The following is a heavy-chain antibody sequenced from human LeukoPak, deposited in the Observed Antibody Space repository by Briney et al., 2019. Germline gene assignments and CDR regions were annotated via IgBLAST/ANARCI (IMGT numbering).Heavy chain of an antibody. D-gene: IGHD5-18*01. J-gene: IGHJ4*02. V-gene: IGHV4-31*03. Sequence: SETLSLTCTVSGGSISSGGYYWSWIRQHPGKGLEWIGYIYYSGSTYYNPSLKSRVTISVDTSKNQFSLKLSSVTAADTAVYYCAXGPRGYSFDYWGQGTLVTVSS. CDR3: AXGPRGYSFDY. CDR2: IYYSGST. CDR1: GGSISSGGYY.